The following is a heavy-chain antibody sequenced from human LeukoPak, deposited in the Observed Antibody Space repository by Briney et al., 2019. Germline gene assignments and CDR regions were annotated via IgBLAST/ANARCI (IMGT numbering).Heavy chain of an antibody. J-gene: IGHJ4*02. D-gene: IGHD4-17*01. Sequence: SETLSLTRSVSGDSIISTNYYWGWVRQSPGKELEWIGSIYYTGTTYYDPSLKSRVTISVDTSKNQFSLTLNSVTAADTGVYYCARWTTVTRAFDFWGQGTLVTVSS. CDR1: GDSIISTNYY. V-gene: IGHV4-39*07. CDR2: IYYTGTT. CDR3: ARWTTVTRAFDF.